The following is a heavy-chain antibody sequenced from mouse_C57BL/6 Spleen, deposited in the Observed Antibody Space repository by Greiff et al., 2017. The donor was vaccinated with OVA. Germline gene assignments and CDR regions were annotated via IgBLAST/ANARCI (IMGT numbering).Heavy chain of an antibody. D-gene: IGHD2-1*01. CDR2: IDPETGGT. J-gene: IGHJ3*01. CDR3: TRRDYGNYVFAY. Sequence: QVQLKESGAELVRPGASVTLSCKASGYTFTDYEMHWVKQTPVHGLEWIGAIDPETGGTAYNQKFKGKAILTADKSSSTAYMELRSLTSEDSAVYYCTRRDYGNYVFAYWGQGTLVTVSA. V-gene: IGHV1-15*01. CDR1: GYTFTDYE.